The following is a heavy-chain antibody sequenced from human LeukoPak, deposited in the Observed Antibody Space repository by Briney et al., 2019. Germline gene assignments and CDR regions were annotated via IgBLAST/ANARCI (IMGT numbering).Heavy chain of an antibody. CDR3: ARDHYDILTGHYYHYYMDV. CDR2: INPNSGGT. V-gene: IGHV1-2*02. J-gene: IGHJ6*03. Sequence: GASVKVSCKASGYTFTGYYMHWVRQAPGQGLEWMGWINPNSGGTNYAQKFQGRVTMTTDTSTSTAYMELRSLRSDDTAVYYCARDHYDILTGHYYHYYMDVWGKGTTVTISS. CDR1: GYTFTGYY. D-gene: IGHD3-9*01.